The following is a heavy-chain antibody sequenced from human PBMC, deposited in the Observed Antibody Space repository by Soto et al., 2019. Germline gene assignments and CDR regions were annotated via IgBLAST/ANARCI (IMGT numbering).Heavy chain of an antibody. CDR1: GGSFSGYY. CDR2: INHSGST. D-gene: IGHD5-12*01. CDR3: ASRDGYNRRFDY. J-gene: IGHJ4*02. Sequence: ETLSLTCAVYGGSFSGYYWSWIRQPPGKGLEWIGEINHSGSTNYNPSLKSRVTISVDTSKNQFSLKLSSVAAADTAVYYCASRDGYNRRFDYWGQGTLVTVSS. V-gene: IGHV4-34*01.